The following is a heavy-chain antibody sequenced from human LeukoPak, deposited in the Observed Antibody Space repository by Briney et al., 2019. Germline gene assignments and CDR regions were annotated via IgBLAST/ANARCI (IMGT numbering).Heavy chain of an antibody. CDR1: GFTFSSYA. D-gene: IGHD3-3*01. Sequence: GGSLRLSCAASGFTFSSYAMSWVRQAPGKGLEWVSAISGSGGSTYYADSVKGRFTISRDNSKNTLYLQMNSLRAEDTAVYYCAKDRITIFGVVSPVDAFDIWGQGTMVTVSS. CDR2: ISGSGGST. CDR3: AKDRITIFGVVSPVDAFDI. J-gene: IGHJ3*02. V-gene: IGHV3-23*01.